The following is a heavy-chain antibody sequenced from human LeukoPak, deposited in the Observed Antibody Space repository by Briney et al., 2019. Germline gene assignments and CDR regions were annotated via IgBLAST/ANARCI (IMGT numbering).Heavy chain of an antibody. D-gene: IGHD2-2*01. CDR2: INHSGST. J-gene: IGHJ3*02. Sequence: SETLSLTCAVYGGSFSGHYWSWIRQPPGKGLEWIGEINHSGSTNYNPSLKSRVTISVDTSKNQFSLKLSSVTAADTAVYYCARRGTEDIVVVPAASAAFDIWGQGTMVTVSS. CDR1: GGSFSGHY. V-gene: IGHV4-34*01. CDR3: ARRGTEDIVVVPAASAAFDI.